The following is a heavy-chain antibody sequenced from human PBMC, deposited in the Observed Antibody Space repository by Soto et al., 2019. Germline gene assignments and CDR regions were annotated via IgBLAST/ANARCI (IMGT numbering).Heavy chain of an antibody. CDR1: GLTFRNHA. J-gene: IGHJ4*02. Sequence: GALRLSCTTSGLTFRNHAMTWVRQAPDKGLEWVSTISDSGVNTHYADSVKGRFTISRDNSRNTLYLQMNSLRGEDTAVYYCVYWVSAQFEYWGQGTVVTVSS. CDR2: ISDSGVNT. D-gene: IGHD2-8*01. CDR3: VYWVSAQFEY. V-gene: IGHV3-23*01.